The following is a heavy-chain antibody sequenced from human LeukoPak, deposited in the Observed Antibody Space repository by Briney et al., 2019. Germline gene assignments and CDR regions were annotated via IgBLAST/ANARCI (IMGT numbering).Heavy chain of an antibody. CDR3: AREGVTLVRGVVLDYYGMGV. V-gene: IGHV6-1*01. Sequence: SQTLSLTCAISGDSVSSSSATWNWIRQSPSRGLEWLGRTYYKSKCYNDYAVSVKSRITINPDTSSNQFSLQLNSVTPEDTAVYYCAREGVTLVRGVVLDYYGMGVWGQGTTVTVSS. CDR2: TYYKSKCYN. D-gene: IGHD3-10*01. J-gene: IGHJ6*02. CDR1: GDSVSSSSAT.